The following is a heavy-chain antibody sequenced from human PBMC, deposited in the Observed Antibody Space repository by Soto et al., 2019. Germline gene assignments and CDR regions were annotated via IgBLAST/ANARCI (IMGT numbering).Heavy chain of an antibody. Sequence: GGSLRLSCAASGFTFSNAWMSWVRQAPGKGLEWVGRIKSKTDGGTTDYAAPVKGRFTISRDDSKNTLYLQMNSLKTEDTAVYYCTTVTLRTTPQWLVRNVVDYWGQGTLVTVSS. J-gene: IGHJ4*02. V-gene: IGHV3-15*01. D-gene: IGHD6-19*01. CDR1: GFTFSNAW. CDR2: IKSKTDGGTT. CDR3: TTVTLRTTPQWLVRNVVDY.